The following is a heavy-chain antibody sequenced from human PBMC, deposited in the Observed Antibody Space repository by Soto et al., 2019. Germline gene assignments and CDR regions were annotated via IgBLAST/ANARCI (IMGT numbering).Heavy chain of an antibody. J-gene: IGHJ4*01. D-gene: IGHD3-16*02. Sequence: GGSLRLSCAASGFDFYYYNMNWVRQAPGRGLEWVSSISGTGIDIHFADSVKGRFVISRDNAKTSLYLQMNSLRPEDTAVYYCARERVVNYTAYYFDYWGQGTLVTVSS. CDR1: GFDFYYYN. CDR2: ISGTGIDI. CDR3: ARERVVNYTAYYFDY. V-gene: IGHV3-21*01.